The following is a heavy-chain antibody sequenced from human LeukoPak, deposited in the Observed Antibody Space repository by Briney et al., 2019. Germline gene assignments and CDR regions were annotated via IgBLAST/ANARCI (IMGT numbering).Heavy chain of an antibody. D-gene: IGHD3-22*01. CDR3: AARPPIIVDGPFDY. J-gene: IGHJ4*02. V-gene: IGHV3-23*01. CDR2: ISGSGDNT. Sequence: SGGSLRLSCVASGFTSSNYAMGWVRQAPGKGLEWVSTISGSGDNTYHADSVKGRFTISRDNSKNTLYLQMNSLRVDDTAVYYCAARPPIIVDGPFDYWGQGTLVTVSS. CDR1: GFTSSNYA.